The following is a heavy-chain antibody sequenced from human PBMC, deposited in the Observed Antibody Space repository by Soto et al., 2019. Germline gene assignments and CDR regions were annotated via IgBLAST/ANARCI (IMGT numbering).Heavy chain of an antibody. V-gene: IGHV3-48*01. J-gene: IGHJ2*01. Sequence: PGGSLRLSCAPSGFTFNTYSMNWVRQAPGKGLEWLSYISSSSSSIYYADSVKGRFTISRDNAKNSLYLQMNSLRAEDTAKYYCARVMSISWYFDLWGRGTLVTVSS. CDR2: ISSSSSSI. CDR1: GFTFNTYS. CDR3: ARVMSISWYFDL. D-gene: IGHD5-12*01.